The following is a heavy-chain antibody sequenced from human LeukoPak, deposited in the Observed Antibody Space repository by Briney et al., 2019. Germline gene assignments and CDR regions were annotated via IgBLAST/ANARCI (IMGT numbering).Heavy chain of an antibody. CDR3: AREADDGVYYFDD. CDR2: ISWNSGSI. D-gene: IGHD5-24*01. V-gene: IGHV3-9*01. Sequence: GGSLRLSCAASGFTFDDYAMHWVRQAAGKGLEWVAGISWNSGSIGYADSVKGRFTISRDNAKNSLYQQLNSLRAEDTAVYYCAREADDGVYYFDDWGQGTLVTVSS. J-gene: IGHJ4*02. CDR1: GFTFDDYA.